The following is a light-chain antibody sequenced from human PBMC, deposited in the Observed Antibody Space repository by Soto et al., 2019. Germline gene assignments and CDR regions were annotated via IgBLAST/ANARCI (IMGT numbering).Light chain of an antibody. Sequence: QSALTQPASVSGSPGQSITISCTGTSSDVGRYNFVSWYQQHPDKAPKLLIYEVTDRPPGASNRFSGSKSGNTASLTISGLQADDEADYYCASWDDSLNGPVFGGGTKLTVL. CDR1: SSDVGRYNF. V-gene: IGLV2-14*01. J-gene: IGLJ2*01. CDR3: ASWDDSLNGPV. CDR2: EVT.